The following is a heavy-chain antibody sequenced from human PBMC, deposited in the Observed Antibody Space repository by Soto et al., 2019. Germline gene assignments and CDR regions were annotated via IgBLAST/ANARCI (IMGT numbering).Heavy chain of an antibody. J-gene: IGHJ4*02. D-gene: IGHD3-22*01. V-gene: IGHV4-31*03. Sequence: QVQLQESGPGLVKPSQTLSLTCTVSGGSISSGGYYWSWVRQPPGKGLEWIGYIYYSGSTFYNPSPKSRVTISVDTSKNPFSLKLSAGTAADTAGYYWARGRYYDSSGYYPYWGQGTLVTVSS. CDR3: ARGRYYDSSGYYPY. CDR2: IYYSGST. CDR1: GGSISSGGYY.